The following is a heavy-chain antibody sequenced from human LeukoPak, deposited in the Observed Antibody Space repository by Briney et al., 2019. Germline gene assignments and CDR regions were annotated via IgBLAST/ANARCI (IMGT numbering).Heavy chain of an antibody. CDR1: GGPFSGYY. D-gene: IGHD3-22*01. J-gene: IGHJ3*02. CDR2: INHSGST. Sequence: PSETLSLTCAVYGGPFSGYYWSWLRQPPGKGLEWIGEINHSGSTTYSPSLKSRVTISVDTSKNQFSLRLSSATAADTAVYYCARDYYGSSGYPHAFDIWGQGTLVTVSS. V-gene: IGHV4-34*01. CDR3: ARDYYGSSGYPHAFDI.